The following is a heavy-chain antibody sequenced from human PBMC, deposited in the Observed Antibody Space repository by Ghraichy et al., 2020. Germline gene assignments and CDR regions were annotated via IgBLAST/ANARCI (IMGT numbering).Heavy chain of an antibody. D-gene: IGHD2-21*02. V-gene: IGHV1-18*04. CDR3: ARDRNIVVVTAIHPYDY. Sequence: ASVKVSCKASGYTFTSYGISWVRQAPGQGLEWMGWISAYNGNTNYAQKLQGRVTMTTDTSTSTAYMELRSLRSDDTAGYYCARDRNIVVVTAIHPYDYWGQGTLVTVSS. CDR2: ISAYNGNT. J-gene: IGHJ4*02. CDR1: GYTFTSYG.